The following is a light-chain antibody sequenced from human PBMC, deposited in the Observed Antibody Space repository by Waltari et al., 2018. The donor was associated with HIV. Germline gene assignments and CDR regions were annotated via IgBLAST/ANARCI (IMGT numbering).Light chain of an antibody. CDR1: ALHKRY. CDR3: QSTDSSGVYWV. J-gene: IGLJ3*02. CDR2: RDT. Sequence: SYELTQPPSLSAYPGQTARVTSSVEALHKRYAYWYQQRPGQAPVLLIFRDTGRPSGIPERFSSSSSGTTVTLTIRAVQAEDEADYYCQSTDSSGVYWVFGGGTTLTVL. V-gene: IGLV3-25*03.